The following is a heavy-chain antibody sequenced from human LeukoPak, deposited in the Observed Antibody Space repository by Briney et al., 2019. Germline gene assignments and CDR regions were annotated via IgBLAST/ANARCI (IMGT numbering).Heavy chain of an antibody. CDR1: GFTFSNHG. CDR3: ARDAQLGSAFDI. V-gene: IGHV3-7*01. D-gene: IGHD6-6*01. Sequence: QPGGSLRLSCAASGFTFSNHGMNWVRQAPGKGLEWVANIKQDRSEKYYVDSVKGRFTISRDNGKNSLYLQMNSLRAEDTAVYYCARDAQLGSAFDIWGQGTMVTVSS. CDR2: IKQDRSEK. J-gene: IGHJ3*02.